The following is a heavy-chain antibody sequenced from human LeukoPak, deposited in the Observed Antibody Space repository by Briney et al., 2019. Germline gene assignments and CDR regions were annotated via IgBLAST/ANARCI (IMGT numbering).Heavy chain of an antibody. Sequence: ASVKVSCKVSGYTLTELSMHWVRQAPGKGLEWMGGFDPEDGETIYAQKFQGRVTMTEDTSTDTAYMELGSLRSEDTAVYYRATMGVVPAAYGWFDPWGQGTLVTVSS. V-gene: IGHV1-24*01. CDR3: ATMGVVPAAYGWFDP. CDR2: FDPEDGET. D-gene: IGHD2-2*01. J-gene: IGHJ5*02. CDR1: GYTLTELS.